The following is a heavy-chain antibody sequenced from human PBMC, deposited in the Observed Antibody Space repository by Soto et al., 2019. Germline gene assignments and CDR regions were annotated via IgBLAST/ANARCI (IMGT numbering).Heavy chain of an antibody. CDR3: ASPPGYYYDSSGYLRVPYYFDY. V-gene: IGHV1-69*13. J-gene: IGHJ4*02. CDR1: GGTFSSYA. D-gene: IGHD3-22*01. CDR2: IIPIFGTA. Sequence: GASVEVSCKASGGTFSSYAISWVRQAPGQGLEWMGGIIPIFGTANYAQKFQGRVTITADESTSTAYMELSSLRSEDTAVYYCASPPGYYYDSSGYLRVPYYFDYWGQGTLVTVSS.